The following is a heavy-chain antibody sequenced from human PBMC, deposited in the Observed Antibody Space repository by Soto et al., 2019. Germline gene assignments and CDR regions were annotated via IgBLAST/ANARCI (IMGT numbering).Heavy chain of an antibody. CDR2: ISAYNGNT. Sequence: VASVKVSCKASGYTFTSYGISWVRQAPGQGLEWMGWISAYNGNTNYAQKLQGRVTMTTDTSTSTAYMELRSLRSDDTAVYYCARALLSHSYDSGGYDSYFHGMDVWGQGTPVTVSS. CDR1: GYTFTSYG. CDR3: ARALLSHSYDSGGYDSYFHGMDV. J-gene: IGHJ6*02. V-gene: IGHV1-18*04. D-gene: IGHD3-22*01.